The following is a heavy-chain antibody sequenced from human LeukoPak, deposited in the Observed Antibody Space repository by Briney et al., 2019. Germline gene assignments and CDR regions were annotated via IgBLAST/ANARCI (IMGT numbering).Heavy chain of an antibody. Sequence: PGGSPRLSCAASGFTFSSYSLNWVRQAPGKGLEWVSSISSTSIYIYYADSVKGRFTISRDNAKNSLYLEMNSLRAEDTAVYYCARDVYDSGRGAFDILGQGTMVTVSS. CDR3: ARDVYDSGRGAFDI. CDR2: ISSTSIYI. CDR1: GFTFSSYS. D-gene: IGHD3-10*01. V-gene: IGHV3-21*01. J-gene: IGHJ3*02.